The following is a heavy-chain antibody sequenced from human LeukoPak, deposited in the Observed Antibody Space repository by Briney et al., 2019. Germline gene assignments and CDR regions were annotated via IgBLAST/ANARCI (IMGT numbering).Heavy chain of an antibody. CDR3: ARKLTSGYDYPEYFDY. CDR2: IKQDGSEK. D-gene: IGHD5-12*01. V-gene: IGHV3-7*01. J-gene: IGHJ4*02. CDR1: GFTFSSYW. Sequence: GGSLRLSCAASGFTFSSYWMSWVRQAPGKGLEWVAHIKQDGSEKYYVDSVKGRFTISRDNAKNSLYLQMNSLRAEDTAVYYCARKLTSGYDYPEYFDYWGQGTLVTVSS.